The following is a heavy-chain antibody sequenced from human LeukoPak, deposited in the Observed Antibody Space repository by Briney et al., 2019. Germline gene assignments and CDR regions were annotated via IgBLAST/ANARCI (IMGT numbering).Heavy chain of an antibody. Sequence: SETLSLTCTVSGGSISSSSYYWGWIRQPPGKGLEWIGSIYYSGSTNYNPSLKSRVTISVDTPKNQFSLKLRSVTAADTAVYYCARDQAYYGSGSYYYYYYMDVWGKGTTVTVSS. CDR2: IYYSGST. D-gene: IGHD3-10*01. CDR3: ARDQAYYGSGSYYYYYYMDV. V-gene: IGHV4-39*07. J-gene: IGHJ6*03. CDR1: GGSISSSSYY.